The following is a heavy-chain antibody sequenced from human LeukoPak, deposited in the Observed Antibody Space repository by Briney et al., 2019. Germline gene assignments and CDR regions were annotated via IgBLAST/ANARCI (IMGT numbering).Heavy chain of an antibody. V-gene: IGHV1-2*06. D-gene: IGHD2-8*02. CDR2: INPNSGGT. J-gene: IGHJ4*02. CDR1: GCTFTGYC. CDR3: ARAGSRLTGNFDY. Sequence: SVTVSCKASGCTFTGYCMHLVRQAPGQGLDWMGRINPNSGGTNYAQKFQGRVTMTRDTSISTAYMELSRLRSDDTAMYYCARAGSRLTGNFDYWGQGTLVTVSS.